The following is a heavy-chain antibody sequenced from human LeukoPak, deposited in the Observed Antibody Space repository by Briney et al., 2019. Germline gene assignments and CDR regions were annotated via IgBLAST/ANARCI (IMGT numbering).Heavy chain of an antibody. CDR2: ISAYNGNT. D-gene: IGHD3-10*01. CDR3: ARDGDYFYGSGSYRDY. CDR1: GYTFTSYG. V-gene: IGHV1-18*04. J-gene: IGHJ4*02. Sequence: ASVKVSCAASGYTFTSYGISWGRQAPGQGGERMGWISAYNGNTNYAQKLQGRVTMTTDTSTSTAYMELRSLRSDDTAVYYCARDGDYFYGSGSYRDYWGQGTLVTVSS.